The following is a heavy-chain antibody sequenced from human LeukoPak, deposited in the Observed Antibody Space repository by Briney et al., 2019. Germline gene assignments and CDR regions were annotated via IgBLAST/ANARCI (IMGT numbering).Heavy chain of an antibody. V-gene: IGHV4-59*08. CDR1: GGSISSYY. CDR3: ARGRLRAFDI. D-gene: IGHD4-17*01. J-gene: IGHJ3*02. Sequence: SETLSLTSTVSGGSISSYYWSWIRQPPGKGLEWIGYIYYSGSTNYNPSLKSRVTISVDTSKNQFSLKLSSVTAADTAVYYCARGRLRAFDIWGQRTMVTVSS. CDR2: IYYSGST.